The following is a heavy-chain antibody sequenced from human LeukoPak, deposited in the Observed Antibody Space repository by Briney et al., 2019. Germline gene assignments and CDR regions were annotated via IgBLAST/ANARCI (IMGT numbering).Heavy chain of an antibody. CDR3: ARAILLLPKVYYYYMDV. V-gene: IGHV1-69*05. Sequence: GASVKVSCKASGGTFSSYAISWVRQAPGQGLEWMGGIIPIFGTANYAQKFQGRVTITTDESTSTAYMELSSLRSEDTAVYYCARAILLLPKVYYYYMDVWGKGTTVTVSS. D-gene: IGHD2-15*01. J-gene: IGHJ6*03. CDR2: IIPIFGTA. CDR1: GGTFSSYA.